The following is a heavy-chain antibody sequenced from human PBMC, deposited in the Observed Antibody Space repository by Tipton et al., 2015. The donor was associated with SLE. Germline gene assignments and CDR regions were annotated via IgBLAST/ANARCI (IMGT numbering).Heavy chain of an antibody. D-gene: IGHD6-13*01. CDR1: GFTFSSYA. J-gene: IGHJ4*02. CDR3: AREFLFSSSYDY. CDR2: ISYDGSNK. Sequence: SLRLSCAASGFTFSSYAMHWVRQAPGKGLEWVALISYDGSNKYYADSVKGRFTISRDNSKNTLYLQMNSLRAEDTAVYYCAREFLFSSSYDYWGQGTLVTVSS. V-gene: IGHV3-30*04.